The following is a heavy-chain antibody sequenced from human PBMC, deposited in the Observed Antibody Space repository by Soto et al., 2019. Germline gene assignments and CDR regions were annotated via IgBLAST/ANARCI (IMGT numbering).Heavy chain of an antibody. D-gene: IGHD1-7*01. CDR1: GGSISSGDYY. CDR2: IYYSGST. J-gene: IGHJ5*02. CDR3: ARDFNWNYDYWFDP. Sequence: PSETLSLTXTVSGGSISSGDYYWSWIRQPPGKGLEWIGYIYYSGSTYYNPSLKGRVTISVDTSKNQFSLKLSSVTAADTAVYYCARDFNWNYDYWFDPWGQGTLVTVSS. V-gene: IGHV4-30-4*01.